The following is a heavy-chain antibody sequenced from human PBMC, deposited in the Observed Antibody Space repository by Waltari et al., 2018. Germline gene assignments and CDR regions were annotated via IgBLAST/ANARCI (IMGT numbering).Heavy chain of an antibody. V-gene: IGHV4-34*01. CDR2: INHSGST. Sequence: QVQLQQWGAGLLKPSETLSLPCAVYGWSFSGYYWSWIRQPPGKGLEWIGEINHSGSTNYNPSLKSRVTISVDTSKNQFSLKLSSVTAADTAVYYCARGRSMIVGMDVWGQGTTVTVSS. CDR3: ARGRSMIVGMDV. D-gene: IGHD3-22*01. CDR1: GWSFSGYY. J-gene: IGHJ6*02.